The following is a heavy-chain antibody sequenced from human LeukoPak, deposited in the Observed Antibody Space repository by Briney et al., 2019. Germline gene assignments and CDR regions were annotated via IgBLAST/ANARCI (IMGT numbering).Heavy chain of an antibody. CDR1: GFTFSSYS. D-gene: IGHD3-10*01. Sequence: GGSLRLSCAASGFTFSSYSMNWVRQAPGKGLEWVSSISSSSSYIYYADSVKGRFTISRDNAKNSLYLQMNSLRAEDTAVYYCARGPQFSGPGWFDPWGQGTLVTVSS. V-gene: IGHV3-21*01. J-gene: IGHJ5*02. CDR2: ISSSSSYI. CDR3: ARGPQFSGPGWFDP.